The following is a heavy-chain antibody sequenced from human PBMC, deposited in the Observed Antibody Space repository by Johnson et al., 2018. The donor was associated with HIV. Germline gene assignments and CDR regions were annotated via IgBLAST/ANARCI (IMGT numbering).Heavy chain of an antibody. CDR2: IKQDGSEK. CDR3: AREGGPVTPGAFDI. CDR1: GFTFSSYW. J-gene: IGHJ3*02. V-gene: IGHV3-7*04. D-gene: IGHD4-23*01. Sequence: VQLVESGGGLVQPGGSLRLSCAASGFTFSSYWMSWVRQAPGKGLEWVANIKQDGSEKYYVDSVKGRFTISRDNAKNSLYLQMNSLRAEDTAVYYCAREGGPVTPGAFDIWGQGTMVTVSS.